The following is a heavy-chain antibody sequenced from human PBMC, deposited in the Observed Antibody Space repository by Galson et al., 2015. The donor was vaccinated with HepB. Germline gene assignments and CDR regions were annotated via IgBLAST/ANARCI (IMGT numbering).Heavy chain of an antibody. CDR3: ARDLIVVPAAHDAFDI. D-gene: IGHD2-2*01. V-gene: IGHV3-21*01. CDR1: GFTFSSYS. J-gene: IGHJ3*02. Sequence: SLRLSCAASGFTFSSYSMNWVRQAPGKGLEWVSSISSSSSYIYYADSVKGRFTISRDNAKNSLYLQMNSLRAEDTAVYYCARDLIVVPAAHDAFDIWGQGTMVTVSS. CDR2: ISSSSSYI.